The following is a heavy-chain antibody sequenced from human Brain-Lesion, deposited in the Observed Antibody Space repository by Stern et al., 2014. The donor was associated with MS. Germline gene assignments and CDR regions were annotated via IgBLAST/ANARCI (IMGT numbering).Heavy chain of an antibody. D-gene: IGHD5-18*01. Sequence: QVQLVQSGGGVVQPGRSLRLSCTASGFTFRSYGMHWVRQAPGKGLEWVSVTSYDGSNKQYADSVKGRFTISRGNSKNTLYLHLNSLRPEDTAVYHCAKDRRGGYNYLYGMDVWGQGTTVTVSS. CDR1: GFTFRSYG. CDR2: TSYDGSNK. V-gene: IGHV3-30*18. CDR3: AKDRRGGYNYLYGMDV. J-gene: IGHJ6*02.